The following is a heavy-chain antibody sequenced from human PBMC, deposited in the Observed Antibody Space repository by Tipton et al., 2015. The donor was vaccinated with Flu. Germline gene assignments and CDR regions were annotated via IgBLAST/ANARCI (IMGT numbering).Heavy chain of an antibody. V-gene: IGHV4-38-2*02. J-gene: IGHJ6*02. CDR3: AKDGNYYGMDV. CDR2: IYHSGST. Sequence: LRLSCAVSGYSISSGYYWGWIRQPPGKGLEWIGSIYHSGSTYYNPSLKSRVTISVDTSKNQFSLKLSSVTAADTAVYYCAKDGNYYGMDVWGQGTTVTVSS. CDR1: GYSISSGYY.